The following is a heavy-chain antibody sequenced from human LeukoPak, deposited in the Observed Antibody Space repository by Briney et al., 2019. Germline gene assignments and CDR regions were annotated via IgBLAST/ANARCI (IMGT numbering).Heavy chain of an antibody. Sequence: ASVKVSCKASGFTFTGFHMHWVRQASGQGLEWLGWINPNSGATNYAQRFQGRVTMTRDTSISTAYMELSGLRSDDTAVYYCARGAFSGYANAKYDTWGQGTLVTVSS. CDR2: INPNSGAT. CDR1: GFTFTGFH. J-gene: IGHJ5*02. V-gene: IGHV1-2*02. CDR3: ARGAFSGYANAKYDT. D-gene: IGHD5-12*01.